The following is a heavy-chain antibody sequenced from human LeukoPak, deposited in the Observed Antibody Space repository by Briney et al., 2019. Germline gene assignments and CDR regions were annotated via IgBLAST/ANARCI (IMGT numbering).Heavy chain of an antibody. J-gene: IGHJ5*02. Sequence: GASVKVSCKASGYTFTSYYIHWVRQAAGQGLEWMGIINPSGDGDSTSYAQKFQGRVIMTRDMSTNTVYMELGSLRSEDTAVYYCARGVCSGTSCYWGHNWFDPWGQGTLVTVSS. CDR2: INPSGDGDST. D-gene: IGHD2-2*01. V-gene: IGHV1-46*01. CDR3: ARGVCSGTSCYWGHNWFDP. CDR1: GYTFTSYY.